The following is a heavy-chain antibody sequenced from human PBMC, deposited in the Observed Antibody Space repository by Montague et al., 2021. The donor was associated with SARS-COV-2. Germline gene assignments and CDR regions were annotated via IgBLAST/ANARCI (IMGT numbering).Heavy chain of an antibody. CDR3: ARWVSDITIFGVVIARYFDY. J-gene: IGHJ4*02. Sequence: SLRLSFAASGFTFSSYEMNWVRQAPGKGLEWVSYISSSGSTIYYADSVKGRFTTSRDNAKNSLYLQMNSLRAEDTAVYYCARWVSDITIFGVVIARYFDYWGQGTLVTVSS. D-gene: IGHD3-3*01. CDR1: GFTFSSYE. V-gene: IGHV3-48*03. CDR2: ISSSGSTI.